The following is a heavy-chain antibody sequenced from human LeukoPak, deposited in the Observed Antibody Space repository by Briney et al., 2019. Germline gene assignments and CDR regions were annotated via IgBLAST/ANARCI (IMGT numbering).Heavy chain of an antibody. D-gene: IGHD5-12*01. CDR2: ISYDGSDK. V-gene: IGHV3-30*04. CDR3: ARARPSMWIDY. J-gene: IGHJ4*02. CDR1: GFTFSSYA. Sequence: GGSLRLSCAASGFTFSSYAMYWVRQAPGKGLEWVAVISYDGSDKFYADSVKGRFTISRDSSKNTLYLQMNSLRPEDTAVYYCARARPSMWIDYWGQGTLVTVSS.